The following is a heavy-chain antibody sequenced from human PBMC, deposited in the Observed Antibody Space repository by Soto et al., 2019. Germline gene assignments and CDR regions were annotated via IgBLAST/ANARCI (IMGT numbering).Heavy chain of an antibody. J-gene: IGHJ6*02. V-gene: IGHV1-18*01. Sequence: QVQLVQSGGEVKKPGASVKVSCKTSGYSFNTYGISWVRQAPGQGLEWMGWISAYNGNTNYAQKLQGRVTMTTDTSTSTAYMELRSLRSDDTAVYYCAREGPAPYYYYGMDVWGQGSTVTVSS. CDR2: ISAYNGNT. CDR1: GYSFNTYG. CDR3: AREGPAPYYYYGMDV.